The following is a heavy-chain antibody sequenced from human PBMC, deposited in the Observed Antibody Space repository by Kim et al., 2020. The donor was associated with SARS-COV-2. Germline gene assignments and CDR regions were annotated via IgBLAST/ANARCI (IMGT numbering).Heavy chain of an antibody. J-gene: IGHJ4*02. CDR2: INSDGSST. CDR1: GFTFSSYW. CDR3: ARALDYYDSSGYYHH. D-gene: IGHD3-22*01. V-gene: IGHV3-74*01. Sequence: GGSLRLSCAASGFTFSSYWMHWVRQAPGKGLVWVSRINSDGSSTGYADSVKGRYTISRDNAKNTLYLQMNSLRAEDTAVYYCARALDYYDSSGYYHHWGQGTLVTVSS.